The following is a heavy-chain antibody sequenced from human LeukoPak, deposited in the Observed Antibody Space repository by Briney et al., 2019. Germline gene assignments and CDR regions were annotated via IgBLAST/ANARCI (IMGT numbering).Heavy chain of an antibody. J-gene: IGHJ3*02. CDR1: GFIFSSYS. D-gene: IGHD1-26*01. CDR2: IGTRSDYI. CDR3: ARDLGSGSYPDAFDI. V-gene: IGHV3-21*01. Sequence: GGSLRLSCAASGFIFSSYSMTWIRQAPGKGLEWVSFIGTRSDYIYYADSVKGRFTISRDNAKNSVYLQMNSLRVDDTAVYYCARDLGSGSYPDAFDIWGQGTMVTVSS.